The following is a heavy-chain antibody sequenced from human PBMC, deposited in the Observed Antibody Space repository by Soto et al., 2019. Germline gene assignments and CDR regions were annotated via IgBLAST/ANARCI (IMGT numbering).Heavy chain of an antibody. V-gene: IGHV5-51*01. CDR3: ARHNVMAARSYGMDV. J-gene: IGHJ6*02. D-gene: IGHD1-26*01. CDR1: GYRFSTYW. CDR2: IYPGDSDT. Sequence: PGESLKISCKASGYRFSTYWIGWVRQRPGKGPEWMAIIYPGDSDTRYSPSFQGQVTISADKSISTAYLQWSSLKASDTAMYYCARHNVMAARSYGMDVWGQGTTVTVSS.